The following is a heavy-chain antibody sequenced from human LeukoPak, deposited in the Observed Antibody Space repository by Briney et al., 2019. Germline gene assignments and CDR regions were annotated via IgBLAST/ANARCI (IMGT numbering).Heavy chain of an antibody. V-gene: IGHV3-7*01. CDR3: ARDVINRILNDYYVDV. Sequence: GGYLRLSCAASGFDLGDYWMTWVRQAPGKGLEWVATINQYGSEKKSVDSVRGRFTISRDNARNPLYLQMNSLRAEDTAVYYCARDVINRILNDYYVDVWGKGTTATVSS. CDR1: GFDLGDYW. D-gene: IGHD3-16*02. CDR2: INQYGSEK. J-gene: IGHJ6*03.